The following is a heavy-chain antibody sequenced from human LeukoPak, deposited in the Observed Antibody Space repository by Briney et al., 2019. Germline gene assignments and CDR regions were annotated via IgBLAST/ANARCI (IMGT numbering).Heavy chain of an antibody. J-gene: IGHJ4*02. CDR1: GGTFSSYA. CDR3: ARSRPFITGRFYDILDF. Sequence: SVKVSCKASGGTFSSYAISWVRQAPGQGLEWMGGIIPIFGTANYAQKSQGRVTITTDESTSTAYMELSSLRSEDTAVYYCARSRPFITGRFYDILDFWGQGTLVTVSS. CDR2: IIPIFGTA. D-gene: IGHD3-9*01. V-gene: IGHV1-69*05.